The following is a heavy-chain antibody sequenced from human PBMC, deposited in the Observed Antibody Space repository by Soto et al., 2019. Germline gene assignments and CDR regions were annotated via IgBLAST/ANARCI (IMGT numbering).Heavy chain of an antibody. CDR3: ALARLRLGELSSPFDY. CDR2: IYYSGST. Sequence: PSETLSLTCTVSGGSISSGGYYWSWIRQHPGKGLEWIGYIYYSGSTYYNPSLKSRVTISVDTSKNQFSLKLSSVTAADTAVYYCALARLRLGELSSPFDYWGQGTLVTVS. J-gene: IGHJ4*02. V-gene: IGHV4-31*03. D-gene: IGHD3-16*02. CDR1: GGSISSGGYY.